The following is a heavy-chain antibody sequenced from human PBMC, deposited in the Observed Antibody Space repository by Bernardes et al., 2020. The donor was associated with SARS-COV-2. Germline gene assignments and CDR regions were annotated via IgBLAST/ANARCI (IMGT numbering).Heavy chain of an antibody. CDR2: ISSSGSTI. J-gene: IGHJ4*02. Sequence: GGSLRLSCAASGFTFSDYEMNWVRQAPGKGLEWLSYISSSGSTIYYADSVKGRITISRDNAKDSLYLRMSSLRPEDTAVYYCARIGFYGGYFDSWGQGTLVTVS. V-gene: IGHV3-48*03. CDR3: ARIGFYGGYFDS. CDR1: GFTFSDYE. D-gene: IGHD3-10*01.